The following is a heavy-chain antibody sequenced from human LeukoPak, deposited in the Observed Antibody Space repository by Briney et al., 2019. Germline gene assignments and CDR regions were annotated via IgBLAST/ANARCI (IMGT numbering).Heavy chain of an antibody. CDR1: RYSISHGYY. V-gene: IGHV4-38-2*02. J-gene: IGHJ4*02. Sequence: SETLSLTCTVSRYSISHGYYWGWIRQPPGKGLEWIGSIYHSGSTYYSPSLKSRVTISADTSKNQFSLKLISVTAADTAVYYCASRKLGNDYWGQGTLVTVSS. CDR2: IYHSGST. D-gene: IGHD7-27*01. CDR3: ASRKLGNDY.